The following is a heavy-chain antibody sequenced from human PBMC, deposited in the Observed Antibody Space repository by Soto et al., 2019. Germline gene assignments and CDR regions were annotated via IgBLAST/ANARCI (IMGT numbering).Heavy chain of an antibody. Sequence: QVHLVQSGAEVKKTGSSVKVSCRASGGTFNTYGFNWVRQAPGQGLEWMGGIIPLFGTTTYAHNFLGRVTVTADQSTKTAYMEMRSLTSEDTAVYFCARGGELAGWMPFDSWGQGTLVTVSS. CDR1: GGTFNTYG. CDR2: IIPLFGTT. J-gene: IGHJ4*02. V-gene: IGHV1-69*01. CDR3: ARGGELAGWMPFDS. D-gene: IGHD6-19*01.